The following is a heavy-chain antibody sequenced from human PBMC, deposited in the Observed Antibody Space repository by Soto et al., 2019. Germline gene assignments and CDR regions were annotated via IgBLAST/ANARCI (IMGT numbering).Heavy chain of an antibody. D-gene: IGHD3-3*01. V-gene: IGHV3-33*01. J-gene: IGHJ6*03. CDR2: IWYDGSNK. CDR3: ARGGIFGYYYMDV. CDR1: GFTFSSYG. Sequence: QVQLVESGGGVVQPGRSLRLSCAASGFTFSSYGMHWVRQAPGKGLEWVAVIWYDGSNKYYADSVKGRFTISRDNSKNTLYLQMNSLRAEDTAVYYCARGGIFGYYYMDVRGKGTTVTVSS.